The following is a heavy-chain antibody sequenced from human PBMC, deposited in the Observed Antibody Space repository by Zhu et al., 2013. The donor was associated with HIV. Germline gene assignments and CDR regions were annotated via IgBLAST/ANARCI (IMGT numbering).Heavy chain of an antibody. CDR1: GYTFNTYG. J-gene: IGHJ4*02. CDR3: ARKTIGYLYVEY. CDR2: INTSNGNT. D-gene: IGHD2-21*01. V-gene: IGHV1-18*01. Sequence: QVQMVQSGAEVKEPGASVKVSCKASGYTFNTYGISWVRQAPGQGLEWMGWINTSNGNTNFAQKLQGRVTMTTDTSTNTAYMELRSLRSDDTAVYYCARKTIGYLYVEYWGQGTLVTVSS.